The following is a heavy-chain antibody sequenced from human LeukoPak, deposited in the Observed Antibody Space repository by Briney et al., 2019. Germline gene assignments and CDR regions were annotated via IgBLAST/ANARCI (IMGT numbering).Heavy chain of an antibody. CDR1: GFTFSGYW. J-gene: IGHJ4*02. V-gene: IGHV3-74*01. CDR2: IDNDGSST. D-gene: IGHD6-6*01. CDR3: ARAAYMSSPDY. Sequence: GGSLRLSRAASGFTFSGYWVLWVRQAPGKGPVWVSRIDNDGSSTTYADSVKGRFTISRDNAKNTLYLQMSSLRGEDTAVYYCARAAYMSSPDYWGQGTLVTVSS.